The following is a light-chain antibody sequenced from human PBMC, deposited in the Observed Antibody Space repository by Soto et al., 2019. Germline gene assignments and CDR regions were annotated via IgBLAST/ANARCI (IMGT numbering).Light chain of an antibody. J-gene: IGLJ3*02. CDR1: NTGSKN. CDR3: QVWDSSTARV. V-gene: IGLV3-9*01. Sequence: SYELTQPLSVSVALGQTARITCGGNNTGSKNVHGYQQKPGQAPVLVIYRDSNRPSGIPERFSGSNSGNTATLTISRAQAGDEADYYCQVWDSSTARVFGGGTKLTVL. CDR2: RDS.